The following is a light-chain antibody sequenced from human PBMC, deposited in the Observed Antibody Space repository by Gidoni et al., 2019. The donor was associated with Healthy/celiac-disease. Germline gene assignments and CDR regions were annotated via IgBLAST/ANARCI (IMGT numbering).Light chain of an antibody. Sequence: DIQMTQSPSSLSASVGDRVNITCQASQDISNYLNWYQQKPGKAPKLLIYDASNLETGVPSRFSGSGSWTDFTFTIISLQPEDIATYYCQQYDNLPPLFTFGPGTKVDIK. CDR1: QDISNY. V-gene: IGKV1-33*01. CDR3: QQYDNLPPLFT. CDR2: DAS. J-gene: IGKJ3*01.